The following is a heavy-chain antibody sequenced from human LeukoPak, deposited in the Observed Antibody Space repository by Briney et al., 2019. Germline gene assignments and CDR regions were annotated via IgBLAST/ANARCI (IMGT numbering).Heavy chain of an antibody. CDR3: ARLQGIAAAGT. CDR2: IILIFGTA. J-gene: IGHJ5*02. Sequence: GASVKVSCKASGGTFSSYAIGWVRQAPGQGLEWMGGIILIFGTANYAQKFQGRVTITADKSTSTAYMELSSLRSEDTAVYYCARLQGIAAAGTWGQGTLVTVSS. CDR1: GGTFSSYA. D-gene: IGHD6-13*01. V-gene: IGHV1-69*06.